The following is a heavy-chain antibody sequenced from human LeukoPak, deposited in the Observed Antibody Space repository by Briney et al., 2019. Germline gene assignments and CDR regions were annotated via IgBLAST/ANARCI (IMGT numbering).Heavy chain of an antibody. J-gene: IGHJ4*02. CDR3: ARSEAPHGFNYFCDY. V-gene: IGHV4-59*01. D-gene: IGHD5-24*01. CDR2: IYYSGGT. CDR1: GGSISSYY. Sequence: PSETLSLTCTVSGGSISSYYWSWIRQPPGKGLEWIGYIYYSGGTNYNPSLKSRVTISVDTSKNQFSLKLSSVTAADTAVYYCARSEAPHGFNYFCDYWGQGTLVTVSS.